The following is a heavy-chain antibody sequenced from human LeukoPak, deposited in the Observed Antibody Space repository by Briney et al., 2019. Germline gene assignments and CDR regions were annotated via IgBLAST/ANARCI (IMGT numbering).Heavy chain of an antibody. Sequence: PGGSLRLSCAVSGFNVRTNYMSWVRQAPGKGLEWVSIIFRDGSTYYEDSVKVRFSISRDNSKNMVYLQMSNLRAEDTAVYYCARDFYDFWGGSWVWGQGTLVTVSS. CDR3: ARDFYDFWGGSWV. CDR2: IFRDGST. CDR1: GFNVRTNY. V-gene: IGHV3-53*01. J-gene: IGHJ4*02. D-gene: IGHD3-3*01.